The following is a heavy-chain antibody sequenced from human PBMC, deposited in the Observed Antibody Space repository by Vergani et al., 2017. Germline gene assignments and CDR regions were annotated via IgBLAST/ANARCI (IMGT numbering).Heavy chain of an antibody. CDR1: GGSISMYY. CDR3: ARDSIGWYFDL. CDR2: IYYSGST. Sequence: QVHLQESGPGLVKPSETLSLTCTVSGGSISMYYWSWIRQPPGKGLEWIGYIYYSGSTNYNPSLKSRVTISVDTSKNQFSLKLSSVTAADTAVYYCARDSIGWYFDLWGRGTLVTVSS. V-gene: IGHV4-59*01. D-gene: IGHD3-22*01. J-gene: IGHJ2*01.